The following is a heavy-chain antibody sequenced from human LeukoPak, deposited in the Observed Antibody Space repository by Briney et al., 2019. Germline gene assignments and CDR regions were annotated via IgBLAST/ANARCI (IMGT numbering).Heavy chain of an antibody. CDR3: AGSYYDILTGYNPKLSAFDI. Sequence: SETLSLTCTVSGGSISSYYWSWIRQPPGKGLEWIGYIYYSGSTNYNPSLKSRVTISVDTSKNQFSLKLSSVTAADTAVYYCAGSYYDILTGYNPKLSAFDIWGQGTMVTVSS. CDR1: GGSISSYY. J-gene: IGHJ3*02. CDR2: IYYSGST. D-gene: IGHD3-9*01. V-gene: IGHV4-59*08.